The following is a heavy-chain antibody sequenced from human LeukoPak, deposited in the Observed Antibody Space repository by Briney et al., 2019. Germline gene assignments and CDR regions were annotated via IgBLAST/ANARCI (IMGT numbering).Heavy chain of an antibody. CDR3: ARGGGPHIVVVPAARLAFDI. J-gene: IGHJ3*02. CDR2: INPSGGST. D-gene: IGHD2-2*01. Sequence: ASVKVSCKASGYTFTNSYLHWVRQAPGQGLEWMGIINPSGGSTSYAQKFQGRVTITTDESTSTAYMELSSLRSEDTAVYYCARGGGPHIVVVPAARLAFDIWGQGTMVTVSS. CDR1: GYTFTNSY. V-gene: IGHV1-46*01.